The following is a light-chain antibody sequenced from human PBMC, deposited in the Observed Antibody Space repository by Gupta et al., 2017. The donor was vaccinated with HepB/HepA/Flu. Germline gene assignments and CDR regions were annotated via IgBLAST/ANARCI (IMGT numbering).Light chain of an antibody. Sequence: SALTHPASVPGSPGPSLTISCTGTSSDVGGYNYVSWYQQHPDKAPKLMIYAVSNRPSGVSNRFSGSKSGNTASLTISGLQAEDEADYYCSSYTRSSTLGVFGTGTKVTVL. V-gene: IGLV2-14*01. CDR1: SSDVGGYNY. CDR3: SSYTRSSTLGV. CDR2: AVS. J-gene: IGLJ1*01.